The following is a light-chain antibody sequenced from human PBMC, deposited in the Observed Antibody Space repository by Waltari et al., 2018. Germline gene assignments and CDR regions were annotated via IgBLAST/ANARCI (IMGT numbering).Light chain of an antibody. Sequence: EVVLTQSPATLSLSPGDRATLSCRASQNIGNYLAWYQQKPGKAPRLLIQAASNRATGVPARFSGSGSATDFTLTISSLEPEDFAVYYCQNRRNWPLLTFGGGTKVEIK. V-gene: IGKV3-11*01. CDR1: QNIGNY. CDR2: AAS. CDR3: QNRRNWPLLT. J-gene: IGKJ4*01.